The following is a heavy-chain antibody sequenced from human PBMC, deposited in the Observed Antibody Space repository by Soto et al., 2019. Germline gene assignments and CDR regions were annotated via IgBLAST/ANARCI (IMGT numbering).Heavy chain of an antibody. V-gene: IGHV3-30*18. CDR3: AKTLLAGSSLYGTYDAADP. J-gene: IGHJ5*02. D-gene: IGHD6-13*01. Sequence: PGGSLRLSCAASGFTFSSYGMHWVRQAPGKGLEWVAVISYDGNNKYYADSVKGRFTISRDNSKNTLYLQMNSLRAEDTAVYYCAKTLLAGSSLYGTYDAADP. CDR1: GFTFSSYG. CDR2: ISYDGNNK.